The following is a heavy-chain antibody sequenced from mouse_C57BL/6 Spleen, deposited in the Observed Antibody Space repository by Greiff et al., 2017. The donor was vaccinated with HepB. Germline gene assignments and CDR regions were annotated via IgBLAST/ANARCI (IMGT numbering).Heavy chain of an antibody. V-gene: IGHV1-62-2*01. CDR3: ARHEVRSTVVATRPFAY. CDR1: GYTFTEYT. D-gene: IGHD1-1*01. Sequence: VQRVESGAELVKPGASVKLSCKASGYTFTEYTIHWVKQRSGQGLEWIGWFYPGSGSIKYNEKFKDKATLTADKSSSTVYMELSRLTSEDSAVYFCARHEVRSTVVATRPFAYWGQGTLVTVSA. J-gene: IGHJ3*01. CDR2: FYPGSGSI.